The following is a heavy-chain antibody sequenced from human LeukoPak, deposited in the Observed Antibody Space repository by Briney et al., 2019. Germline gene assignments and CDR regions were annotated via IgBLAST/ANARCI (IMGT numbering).Heavy chain of an antibody. J-gene: IGHJ6*03. CDR3: ARDASKYSYYMDV. CDR1: GGSISSYY. V-gene: IGHV4-59*01. Sequence: SETLSLTCTVSGGSISSYYWSWIRQPPGKGLEWIGYIYYSGSTNYNPSLKSRVTISVDTSKNQFSLKLSSVTAADTAVYYCARDASKYSYYMDVWGKGTTVIVS. CDR2: IYYSGST.